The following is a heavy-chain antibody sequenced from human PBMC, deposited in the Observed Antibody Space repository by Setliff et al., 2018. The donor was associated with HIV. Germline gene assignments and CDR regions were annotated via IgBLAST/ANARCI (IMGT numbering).Heavy chain of an antibody. J-gene: IGHJ5*01. CDR1: GFTFSGSD. CDR3: AREGSSGYTGWFDS. Sequence: GESLKISCEASGFTFSGSDMNWVRLVPGKGLEWVSYIDSGSETKYYAHSVKGRFSISRDNSRNALFLQMNNLGVDDTAVYYCAREGSSGYTGWFDSWGQGTQVTV. CDR2: IDSGSETK. V-gene: IGHV3-48*04. D-gene: IGHD3-22*01.